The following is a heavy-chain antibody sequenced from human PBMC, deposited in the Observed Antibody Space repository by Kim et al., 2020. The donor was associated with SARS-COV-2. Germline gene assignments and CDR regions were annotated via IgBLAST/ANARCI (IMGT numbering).Heavy chain of an antibody. CDR2: IYYSGST. Sequence: SETLSLTCTVSGGSISSGDYYWSWIRQPPGKGLEWIGYIYYSGSTYYNPSLKSRVTISVDTSKNQFSLKLSSVTAADTAVYYCARASGGSGSYYYYGMDVWGQGTTVTVSS. D-gene: IGHD3-10*01. CDR3: ARASGGSGSYYYYGMDV. J-gene: IGHJ6*02. V-gene: IGHV4-30-4*01. CDR1: GGSISSGDYY.